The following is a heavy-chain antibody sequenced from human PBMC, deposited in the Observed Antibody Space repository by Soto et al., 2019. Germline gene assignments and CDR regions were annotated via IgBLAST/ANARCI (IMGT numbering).Heavy chain of an antibody. CDR3: ARRRTRPYYFDY. V-gene: IGHV4-59*01. CDR1: NGSINTFY. Sequence: QVQLQESGPGLVEPSGTLSLTCTVSNGSINTFYWSWIRQPPGKGLEWIGYISDSGTTKYNPSFDPSLRSRISISIDTSNKQFSLKVTSVTATDTAVYYCARRRTRPYYFDYWGHGSLVTVSS. J-gene: IGHJ4*01. CDR2: ISDSGTT.